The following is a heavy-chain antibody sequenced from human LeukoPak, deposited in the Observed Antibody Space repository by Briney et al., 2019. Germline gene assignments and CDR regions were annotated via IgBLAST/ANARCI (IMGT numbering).Heavy chain of an antibody. CDR1: GFTFSSYA. V-gene: IGHV3-23*01. J-gene: IGHJ2*01. CDR3: ARRLEWLLECWYFDL. CDR2: ISGSGGST. D-gene: IGHD3-3*01. Sequence: GGSLRLSCAASGFTFSSYAMSWVRQAPGKGLEWVSAISGSGGSTYYADSVKGRFTISRDNSKNTLYLQLNSLRADDTAVYYCARRLEWLLECWYFDLWGRGTLVTVSS.